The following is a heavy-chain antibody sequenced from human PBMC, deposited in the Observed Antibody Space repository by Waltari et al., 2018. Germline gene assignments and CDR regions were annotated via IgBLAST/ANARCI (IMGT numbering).Heavy chain of an antibody. CDR2: LSSSGRPI. CDR3: ARDPGLLISGVDY. D-gene: IGHD3-10*01. V-gene: IGHV3-11*01. Sequence: QVQLVESGGGLVKPGGSLRLSCAASGFIFDDYYMSVVRQAPGKGLEWVAYLSSSGRPIYYADSVKARFTISRDTAKNSLYLQMNSMRVEDTAVYYCARDPGLLISGVDYWGQGTLVTVSS. CDR1: GFIFDDYY. J-gene: IGHJ4*02.